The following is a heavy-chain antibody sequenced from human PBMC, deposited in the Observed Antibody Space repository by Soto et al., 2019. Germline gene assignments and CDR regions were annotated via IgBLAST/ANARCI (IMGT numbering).Heavy chain of an antibody. CDR2: IYYSGST. J-gene: IGHJ6*02. D-gene: IGHD3-10*01. Sequence: PSETLSLTCTVSGGSVSSGSYYWSWIRQPPGKGLEWIGYIYYSGSTNYNPSLKSRVTISVDTSKNQFSLKLSSVTAADTAVYYCAREGWDYYGSGSYYNGRRGVRYYGMDVWGQGTTVTISS. CDR1: GGSVSSGSYY. CDR3: AREGWDYYGSGSYYNGRRGVRYYGMDV. V-gene: IGHV4-61*01.